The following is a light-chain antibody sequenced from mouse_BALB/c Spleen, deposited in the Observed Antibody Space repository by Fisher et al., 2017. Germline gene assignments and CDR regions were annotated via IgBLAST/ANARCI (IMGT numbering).Light chain of an antibody. J-gene: IGKJ4*01. CDR2: STS. V-gene: IGKV4-57*01. Sequence: IVLTQSPAIMSASPGEKVTMTCSASSSVSYMHWFQQKPGTSPKLWIYSTSNLASGVPARFSGSGSGTSYSLTISRMEAEDAATYYCQQRSSNPPTFGSGTKLEIK. CDR1: SSVSY. CDR3: QQRSSNPPT.